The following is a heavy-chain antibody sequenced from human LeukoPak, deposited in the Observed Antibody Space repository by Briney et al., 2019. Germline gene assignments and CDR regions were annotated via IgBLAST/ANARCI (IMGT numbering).Heavy chain of an antibody. V-gene: IGHV4-39*01. CDR3: ARGRIQLWMGIDY. D-gene: IGHD5-18*01. CDR2: ICYSGSS. Sequence: SETLSLTCAVSGGSISSSSYYWGRIRQPPGKGLVWIGSICYSGSSYSNSSLNRRVTLSVDTYKNQFFLKLSPLNAADTAVYYCARGRIQLWMGIDYWGQGTLVTVSS. CDR1: GGSISSSSYY. J-gene: IGHJ4*02.